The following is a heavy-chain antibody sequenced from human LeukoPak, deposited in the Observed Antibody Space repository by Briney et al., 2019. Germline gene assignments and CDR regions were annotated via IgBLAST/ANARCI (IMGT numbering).Heavy chain of an antibody. CDR3: ARVGGSSWYGAFDI. V-gene: IGHV3-7*01. Sequence: GGSLRLSCAASGFTFSSYWMSWVRQAPGKGLEWVANIKQDGSEKYYVDSVKGRFTISRDNAKNSLYLQMNSLRAEDTAVYYCARVGGSSWYGAFDIWGQGTMATVSS. J-gene: IGHJ3*02. D-gene: IGHD6-13*01. CDR2: IKQDGSEK. CDR1: GFTFSSYW.